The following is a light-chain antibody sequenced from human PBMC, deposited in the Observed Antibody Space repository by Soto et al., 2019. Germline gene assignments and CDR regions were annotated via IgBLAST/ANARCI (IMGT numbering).Light chain of an antibody. CDR1: HSISSY. CDR2: AAS. J-gene: IGKJ5*01. Sequence: DIHMSLSPSSLSASVGDRVTITCRASHSISSYLNWYQQKPGKAPKLLIYAASSLQSGVPSRFSGSGSGKDFTTTISILPAEDFVNYCCQQSYSPPITFGQGTRLEIK. V-gene: IGKV1-39*01. CDR3: QQSYSPPIT.